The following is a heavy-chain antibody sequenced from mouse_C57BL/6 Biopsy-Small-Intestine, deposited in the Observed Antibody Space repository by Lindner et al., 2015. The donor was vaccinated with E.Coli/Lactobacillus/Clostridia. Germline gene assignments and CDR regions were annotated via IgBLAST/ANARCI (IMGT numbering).Heavy chain of an antibody. CDR1: GFNIKDDY. J-gene: IGHJ4*01. Sequence: VQLQESGAELVRPGASVKLSCTASGFNIKDDYMHWVKQRPEQGLEWIGWIDPENGDTEYASKFQGKATITADTSSNTAYLQLSSLTSEDTAVYYCTVTGTHYAMDYWGQGTSVTVSS. D-gene: IGHD4-1*01. CDR3: TVTGTHYAMDY. CDR2: IDPENGDT. V-gene: IGHV14-4*01.